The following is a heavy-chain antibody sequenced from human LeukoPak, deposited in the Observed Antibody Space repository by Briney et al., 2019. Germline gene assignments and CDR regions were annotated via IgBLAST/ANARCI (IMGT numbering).Heavy chain of an antibody. Sequence: SETLSLTCTVSGHSISSGYYWGWIRQPPGKGLEWIGSIYHSGSTYYNPSLKSRVTISVDTSKNQFSLKLSSVTAADTAVYYCARDRGNLDAFDIWGQGTMVTVSS. CDR3: ARDRGNLDAFDI. V-gene: IGHV4-38-2*02. J-gene: IGHJ3*02. D-gene: IGHD4-23*01. CDR2: IYHSGST. CDR1: GHSISSGYY.